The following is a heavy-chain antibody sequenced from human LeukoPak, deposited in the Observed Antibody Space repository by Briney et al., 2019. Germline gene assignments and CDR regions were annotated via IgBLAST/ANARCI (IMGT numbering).Heavy chain of an antibody. CDR2: ISSSSSTI. D-gene: IGHD4-4*01. CDR1: GFTSSSYS. Sequence: GGSLRLSCAPSGFTSSSYSRNGVRQAPGKGLKWVSYISSSSSTIYYADSVKGRFTISRDNAKNSLYLQMNSLRAEDTAVYCCARVGVTTPDYYYGMDVWGQGTTVTVSS. V-gene: IGHV3-48*01. J-gene: IGHJ6*02. CDR3: ARVGVTTPDYYYGMDV.